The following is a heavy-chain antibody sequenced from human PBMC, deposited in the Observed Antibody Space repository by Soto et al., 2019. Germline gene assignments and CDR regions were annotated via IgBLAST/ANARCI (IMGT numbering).Heavy chain of an antibody. CDR3: VKNYGAV. V-gene: IGHV3-66*01. CDR2: LYSGGAT. CDR1: GFSVTSNH. D-gene: IGHD3-16*01. Sequence: EDQLVEPGGGLVQPGGSLRLSCAVSGFSVTSNHMTWVRQAPGKGLEWVSILYSGGATDYADSVKGRLTISRDNSKNTLHLQMNSLRGEDTAIYYCVKNYGAVWGQGTTVTVSS. J-gene: IGHJ6*02.